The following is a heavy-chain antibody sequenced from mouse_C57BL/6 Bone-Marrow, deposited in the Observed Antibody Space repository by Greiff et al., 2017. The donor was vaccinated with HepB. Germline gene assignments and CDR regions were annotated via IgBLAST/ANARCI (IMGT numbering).Heavy chain of an antibody. V-gene: IGHV14-3*01. D-gene: IGHD1-1*01. CDR2: IDPANGNT. Sequence: VQLKESVAELVRPGASVKLSCTASGFNIKNTYMHWVKQRPEQGLEWIGRIDPANGNTKYAPKFQGKATITADTSSNTADLQLSSLTSEDTAIYYCAADYYGSSYGGFAYWGQGTLVTVSA. J-gene: IGHJ3*01. CDR1: GFNIKNTY. CDR3: AADYYGSSYGGFAY.